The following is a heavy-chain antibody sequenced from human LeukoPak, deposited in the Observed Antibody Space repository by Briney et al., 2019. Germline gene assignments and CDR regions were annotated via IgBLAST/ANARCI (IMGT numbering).Heavy chain of an antibody. D-gene: IGHD2-2*01. CDR3: ARDFWDQLLLDGGETDY. V-gene: IGHV1-2*06. J-gene: IGHJ4*02. CDR2: INPNSGGT. CDR1: GYTFTGYY. Sequence: ASVKVSCKASGYTFTGYYMHWVRQAPGQGLEWMGRINPNSGGTNYAQKFQGRVTMTRDTSISTAYMELSRLRSDDTAVYYCARDFWDQLLLDGGETDYWGQGTLVTVSS.